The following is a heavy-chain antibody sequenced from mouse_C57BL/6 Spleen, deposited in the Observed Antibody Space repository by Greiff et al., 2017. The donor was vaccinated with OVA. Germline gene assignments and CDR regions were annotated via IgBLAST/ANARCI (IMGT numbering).Heavy chain of an antibody. J-gene: IGHJ3*01. CDR3: ARAGVYGYDGGAWFAY. D-gene: IGHD2-2*01. CDR2: IHPNSGST. V-gene: IGHV1-64*01. Sequence: QVQLQQPGAELVKPGASVKLSCKASGYTFTSYWMHWVKQRPGQGLEWIGMIHPNSGSTNYNEKFTSKATLTVDKSSSTAYMQLSSLTSEDSAVYYWARAGVYGYDGGAWFAYWGQGTLVTVSA. CDR1: GYTFTSYW.